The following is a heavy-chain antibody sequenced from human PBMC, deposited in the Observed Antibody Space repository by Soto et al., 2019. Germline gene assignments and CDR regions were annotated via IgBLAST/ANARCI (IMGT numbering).Heavy chain of an antibody. CDR2: INAGNGNT. J-gene: IGHJ6*02. CDR3: ASGQGSSSFSYYYGMDV. CDR1: GYTFTSYA. D-gene: IGHD6-6*01. V-gene: IGHV1-3*01. Sequence: QVQLVQSGAEVKKPGASVKVSCKASGYTFTSYAMHWVRQAPGQRLEWMGWINAGNGNTKYSQKFQGRVTITRDTSASTAYMELSSLRSADTAVYYCASGQGSSSFSYYYGMDVWGQGTTVTVSS.